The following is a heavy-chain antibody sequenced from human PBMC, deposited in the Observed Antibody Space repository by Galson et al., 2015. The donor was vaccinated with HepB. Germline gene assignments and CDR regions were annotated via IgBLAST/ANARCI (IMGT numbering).Heavy chain of an antibody. D-gene: IGHD5-24*01. CDR1: GDSVSSSSAA. J-gene: IGHJ4*02. CDR2: TLYRSKWYS. V-gene: IGHV6-1*01. Sequence: CAISGDSVSSSSAAWNWIRQSPSRGLEWLGRTLYRSKWYSDYAVSVNSRITINPDTSKNQFSLQLNSVTPEDTAVYYCARGHYNSFDYWGQGALVTVSS. CDR3: ARGHYNSFDY.